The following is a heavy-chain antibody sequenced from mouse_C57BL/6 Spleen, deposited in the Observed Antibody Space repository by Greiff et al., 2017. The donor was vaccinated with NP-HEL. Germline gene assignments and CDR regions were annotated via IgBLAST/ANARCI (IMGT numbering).Heavy chain of an antibody. Sequence: QVQLKQSGPGLVQPSQSLSITCTVSGFSLTSYGVHWVRQSPGKGLEWLGVIWSGGSTDYNAAFISRMSSSKDNSKSQVFFKMNSLQADDTAIYYCARNYGHYGSSYWYFDVWGTGTTVTVSS. CDR2: IWSGGST. D-gene: IGHD1-1*01. V-gene: IGHV2-2*01. CDR1: GFSLTSYG. CDR3: ARNYGHYGSSYWYFDV. J-gene: IGHJ1*03.